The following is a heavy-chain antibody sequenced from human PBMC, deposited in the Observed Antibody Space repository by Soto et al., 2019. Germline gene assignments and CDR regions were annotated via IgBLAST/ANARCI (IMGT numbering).Heavy chain of an antibody. Sequence: QVQLVESGGGVVQPGRSLRLSCAGSGFMFGDHGMHWVRQAPGKGVEWVAVIGIDGNKIYYADSVKGRFIISRDNSKSTLQPTMNGLRPEETAVDYCPNKLHVITSGHWGQGTLVTVSA. J-gene: IGHJ1*01. D-gene: IGHD6-6*01. V-gene: IGHV3-33*08. CDR2: IGIDGNKI. CDR3: PNKLHVITSGH. CDR1: GFMFGDHG.